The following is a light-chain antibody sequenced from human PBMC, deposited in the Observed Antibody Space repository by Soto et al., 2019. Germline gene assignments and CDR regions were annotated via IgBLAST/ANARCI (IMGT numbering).Light chain of an antibody. V-gene: IGKV1-33*01. CDR3: QQYDNLPPGT. Sequence: DIQMTQSPSSLSASVGDRVTITYQASQDISNYLNWYQQKPGKAPKLLIYDASNLETGVPSRFSGRGSGTDFTFTISSLQPEAIATYYCQQYDNLPPGTFGQGTKLEIK. CDR1: QDISNY. CDR2: DAS. J-gene: IGKJ2*01.